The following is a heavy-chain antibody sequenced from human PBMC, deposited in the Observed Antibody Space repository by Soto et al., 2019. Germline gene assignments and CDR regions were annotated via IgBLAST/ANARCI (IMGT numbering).Heavy chain of an antibody. Sequence: QVLLVESGGGLVQPGRSLRLSCAASGFTFSTYSMHWVRQAPGKGLEWVAVVSSDGSRTYYADSVKGRFTISRDNSKNTVFMQMNSLRAEDTAVYYCARDVWHCGSNSCYFYGMDVWGQGTTVTVSS. V-gene: IGHV3-30-3*01. CDR3: ARDVWHCGSNSCYFYGMDV. D-gene: IGHD2-2*01. CDR2: VSSDGSRT. CDR1: GFTFSTYS. J-gene: IGHJ6*02.